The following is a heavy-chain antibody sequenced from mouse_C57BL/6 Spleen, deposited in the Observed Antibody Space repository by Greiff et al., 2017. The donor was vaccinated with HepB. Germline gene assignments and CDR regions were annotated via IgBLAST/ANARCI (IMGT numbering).Heavy chain of an antibody. J-gene: IGHJ2*01. CDR2: INPNNGGT. CDR3: ARAPLLRSYYFDY. CDR1: GYTFTDYY. Sequence: EVQLQQSGPELVKPGASVKISCKASGYTFTDYYMNWVKQSHGKSLEWIGDINPNNGGTSYNQKFKGKATLTVDKSSSTAYMELRSLTSEDSAVYYCARAPLLRSYYFDYWGQGTTLTVSS. V-gene: IGHV1-26*01. D-gene: IGHD1-1*01.